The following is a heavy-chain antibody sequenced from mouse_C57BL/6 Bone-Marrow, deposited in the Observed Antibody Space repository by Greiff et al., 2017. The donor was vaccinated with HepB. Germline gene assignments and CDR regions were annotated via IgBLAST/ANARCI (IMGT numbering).Heavy chain of an antibody. CDR3: AGWRSSGYEREFDY. D-gene: IGHD3-1*01. J-gene: IGHJ2*01. V-gene: IGHV1-50*01. Sequence: QVQLKQPGAELVKPGASVKLSCKASGYTFTSYWMPWVNQRPGQGLEWIGAIDPSDSYTNYTQKFKGKGTLTVDTSSSTAYMQLSSLTSEDSAVYYCAGWRSSGYEREFDYWGQGTTLTVSA. CDR2: IDPSDSYT. CDR1: GYTFTSYW.